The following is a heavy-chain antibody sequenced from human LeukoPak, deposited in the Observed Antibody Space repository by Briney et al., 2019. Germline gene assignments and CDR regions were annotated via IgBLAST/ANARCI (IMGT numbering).Heavy chain of an antibody. V-gene: IGHV3-48*01. D-gene: IGHD4-17*01. CDR2: ISISSGII. J-gene: IGHJ4*02. Sequence: GGSLRLSCAASGSTFSSYSMNWVRQAPGKGLEWVSYISISSGIIYYADSVKGRFTISRDNAKNSLYLQMNSLRAEDTAMYYCARVNYGDYLPSFDYWGQGTLVTVSS. CDR1: GSTFSSYS. CDR3: ARVNYGDYLPSFDY.